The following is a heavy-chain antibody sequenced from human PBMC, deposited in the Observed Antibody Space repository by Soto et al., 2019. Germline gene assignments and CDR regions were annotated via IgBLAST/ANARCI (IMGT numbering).Heavy chain of an antibody. CDR2: ISGSGGST. J-gene: IGHJ4*02. CDR3: AKDRAGSTF. CDR1: GFTYSSHA. V-gene: IGHV3-23*01. D-gene: IGHD3-16*01. Sequence: GVSLRLSCAASGFTYSSHAMRGVRQAPGKGLEWVSAISGSGGSTYYADSVKGRFTISRDNSKNTLHLQMNSLRAEDTAVYYCAKDRAGSTFWGQGTLVTVSS.